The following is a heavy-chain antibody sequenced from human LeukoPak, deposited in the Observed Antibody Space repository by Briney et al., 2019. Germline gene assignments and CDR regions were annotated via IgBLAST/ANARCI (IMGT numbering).Heavy chain of an antibody. Sequence: PGGSLRLSCAASGFTFSSYWMSWVRQAPGKGLEWVANIKQDGSEKYYVDSVKGRFTISRDNAKNSLYLQMNSLRAEDTAVYYCARVHSSSSGSYNWFDPWGQGTLVTVSS. CDR3: ARVHSSSSGSYNWFDP. V-gene: IGHV3-7*01. CDR1: GFTFSSYW. J-gene: IGHJ5*02. CDR2: IKQDGSEK. D-gene: IGHD6-6*01.